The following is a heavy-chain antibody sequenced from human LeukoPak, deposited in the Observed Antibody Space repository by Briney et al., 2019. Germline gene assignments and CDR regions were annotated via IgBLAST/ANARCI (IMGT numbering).Heavy chain of an antibody. V-gene: IGHV3-48*04. CDR1: GFTFSSYT. D-gene: IGHD3-10*02. CDR3: AELGITMIGGV. Sequence: GGSLRLSCAASGFTFSSYTMNWVRQAPGKGLEWVSYISSSGSTIYYADSVKGRFTISRDNAKNSLYLQMNSLRAEDTAVYYCAELGITMIGGVWGKGTTVTITS. J-gene: IGHJ6*04. CDR2: ISSSGSTI.